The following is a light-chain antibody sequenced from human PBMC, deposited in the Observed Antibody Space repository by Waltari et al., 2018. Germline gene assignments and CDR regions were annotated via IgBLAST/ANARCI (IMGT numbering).Light chain of an antibody. CDR1: SSDVGGYNY. CDR3: NSYTSSSTLI. CDR2: DVS. Sequence: QSALTQPASVSGSPGQSITISCTGTSSDVGGYNYVSWYQQHPGKAPKLMIYDVSKRPSGCSNRFSGSKSGSTASLTISGLQAEDEAEYYCNSYTSSSTLIFGGGTKLTVL. J-gene: IGLJ2*01. V-gene: IGLV2-14*03.